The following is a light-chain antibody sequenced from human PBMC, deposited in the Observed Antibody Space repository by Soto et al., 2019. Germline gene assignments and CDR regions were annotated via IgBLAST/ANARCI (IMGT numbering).Light chain of an antibody. CDR1: SSDVGGYNY. Sequence: QSVLPQPASVSGSPGQSITISCTGASSDVGGYNYVSWYQQHPGKAPKVMIYDVTNRPSGVSSRFSGSKSGNTASLTISGLQAEDEADYYCSSYTSSSARKYVFGTGTKVTVL. CDR3: SSYTSSSARKYV. V-gene: IGLV2-14*03. J-gene: IGLJ1*01. CDR2: DVT.